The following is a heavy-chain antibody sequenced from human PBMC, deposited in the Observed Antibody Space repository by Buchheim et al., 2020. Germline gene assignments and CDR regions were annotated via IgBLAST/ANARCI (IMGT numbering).Heavy chain of an antibody. V-gene: IGHV3-30-3*01. Sequence: QVQLVESGGGVVQPGRSLRLSCAASGFTFSNYAMHWVRQAPGKGLEWMALISYDGSNEYYASSVKGRVTISRDNSKNTLYLQMNSLRTEDTAVYYCARRSSSSYWYFDLWGRGT. CDR3: ARRSSSSYWYFDL. D-gene: IGHD6-13*01. CDR2: ISYDGSNE. CDR1: GFTFSNYA. J-gene: IGHJ2*01.